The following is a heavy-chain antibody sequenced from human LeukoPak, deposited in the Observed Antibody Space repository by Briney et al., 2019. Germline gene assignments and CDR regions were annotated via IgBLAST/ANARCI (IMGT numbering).Heavy chain of an antibody. CDR2: IYSGGAT. V-gene: IGHV3-53*05. Sequence: GGSLRLSCAASGFTVSSTYMSWVRQAPGKGLEWVSVIYSGGATYYADSVKGRFTISRDNSKNTLYLQMNSLRAEDTAVFYCAKGGARLHSYYFDYWGQGTLVTVSS. D-gene: IGHD1-26*01. J-gene: IGHJ4*02. CDR3: AKGGARLHSYYFDY. CDR1: GFTVSSTY.